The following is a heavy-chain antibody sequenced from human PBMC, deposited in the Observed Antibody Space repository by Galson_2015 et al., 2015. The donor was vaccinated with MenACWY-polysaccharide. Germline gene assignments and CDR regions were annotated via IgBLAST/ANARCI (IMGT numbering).Heavy chain of an antibody. V-gene: IGHV4-61*08. CDR2: IYFSGRT. D-gene: IGHD3-10*01. Sequence: ATLSLTCAVSGGSGSSAAYYWSWLRQPPGKGLAWIGYIYFSGRTNYNPSLKIRVTVSLDTSKNQLYLRLSSVTAADTAFYYCASEEIRVGSFGWFDPWGQGTLVTVSS. J-gene: IGHJ5*02. CDR1: GGSGSSAAYY. CDR3: ASEEIRVGSFGWFDP.